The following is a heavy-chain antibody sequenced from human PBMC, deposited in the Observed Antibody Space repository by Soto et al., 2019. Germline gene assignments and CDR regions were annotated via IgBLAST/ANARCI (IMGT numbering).Heavy chain of an antibody. CDR1: GFTFSSYA. D-gene: IGHD3-10*01. CDR3: ARSGSRVDY. CDR2: ISGGAFA. J-gene: IGHJ4*02. V-gene: IGHV3-23*01. Sequence: EVQLLESGGGLVQPGGSLRLSCAASGFTFSSYAMTWVRQAPGKGLEWVSAISGGAFAYYADSVKGRFTISRDNSTNTVFMQRSSRRVEDAAVYYCARSGSRVDYWGQGTLVTVSS.